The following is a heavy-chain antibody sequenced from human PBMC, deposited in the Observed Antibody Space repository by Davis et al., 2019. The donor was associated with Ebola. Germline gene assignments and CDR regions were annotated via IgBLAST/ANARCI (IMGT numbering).Heavy chain of an antibody. Sequence: GGSLRLSCAASGFTFSNAWMNWVRQAPGKGLEWVGRIKSNTDGGTTDYAAPVKGRFTISRDDSKNTLYLQMNSLKTEDTAVYYCTTGPPYYDFWSGYYPYYFDYWGQGTLVTVSS. CDR2: IKSNTDGGTT. CDR1: GFTFSNAW. J-gene: IGHJ4*02. CDR3: TTGPPYYDFWSGYYPYYFDY. V-gene: IGHV3-15*07. D-gene: IGHD3-3*01.